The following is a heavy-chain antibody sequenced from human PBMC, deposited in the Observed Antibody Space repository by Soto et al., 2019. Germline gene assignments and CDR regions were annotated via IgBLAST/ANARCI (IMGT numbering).Heavy chain of an antibody. CDR2: INPANGDT. Sequence: ASVKVSCKSSGYTFINYAFQWVRQAPGQGPEWVGWINPANGDTKYSQNFQGRVTITRDTSASTTYMDLISLTSEDTAVYYCAREDYNSRGYYPLRYWG. CDR1: GYTFINYA. V-gene: IGHV1-3*01. CDR3: AREDYNSRGYYPLRY. D-gene: IGHD3-22*01. J-gene: IGHJ4*01.